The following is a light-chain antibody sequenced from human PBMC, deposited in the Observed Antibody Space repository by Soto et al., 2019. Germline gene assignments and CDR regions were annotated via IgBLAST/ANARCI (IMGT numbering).Light chain of an antibody. CDR1: SSGVGGYNY. CDR2: EVS. V-gene: IGLV2-8*01. J-gene: IGLJ1*01. CDR3: SSYAGSNNEV. Sequence: QSVLTQPPSASGSPGQSVTISCTGTSSGVGGYNYVSWYQQHPGKAPKLMIYEVSKRPSGVPDRFSGSKSGNTASLTVSGLQAEDEADYYCSSYAGSNNEVFGTGTKVTVL.